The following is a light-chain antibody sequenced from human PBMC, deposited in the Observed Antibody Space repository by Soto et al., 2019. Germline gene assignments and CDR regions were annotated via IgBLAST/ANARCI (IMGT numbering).Light chain of an antibody. CDR2: AAS. V-gene: IGKV1-39*01. CDR1: QHISSY. CDR3: QQSYDTVRT. J-gene: IGKJ4*01. Sequence: DIQMTQSPSSLSASLGDRVTITCRASQHISSYLNWYQQKPGTAPKLLIYAASRLQSGVPSRFSGGGVGTHFSLTTSGLQPEDFATYFCQQSYDTVRTFGGGTRVEI.